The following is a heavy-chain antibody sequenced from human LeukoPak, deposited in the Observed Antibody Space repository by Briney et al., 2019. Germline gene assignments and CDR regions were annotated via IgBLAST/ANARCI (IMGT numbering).Heavy chain of an antibody. CDR3: AKDRRAAAYDAFDI. V-gene: IGHV3-30-3*01. CDR2: ISYDGSNK. D-gene: IGHD6-13*01. Sequence: PGGSLRLSCAASGFTFSSYAMHWVRQAPGKGLEWVAVISYDGSNKYYADSVKGRFTISRDNSKNTLYLQMNSLRAEDTAVYYCAKDRRAAAYDAFDIWGQGTMVTVSS. CDR1: GFTFSSYA. J-gene: IGHJ3*02.